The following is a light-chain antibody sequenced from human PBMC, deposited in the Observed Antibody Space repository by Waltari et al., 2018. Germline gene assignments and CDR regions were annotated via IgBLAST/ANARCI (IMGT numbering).Light chain of an antibody. CDR1: RSVSTTY. J-gene: IGKJ5*01. CDR2: STS. Sequence: DTVLTQSPGTLSLSPGDRATLSCRASRSVSTTYLAWYQQKAGQAPRLLIYSTSSRATGIPDRFSGSGSGPDFTLTISGLEPEDFAVYYCQYYGPSSITFGQGTRLEIK. CDR3: QYYGPSSIT. V-gene: IGKV3-20*01.